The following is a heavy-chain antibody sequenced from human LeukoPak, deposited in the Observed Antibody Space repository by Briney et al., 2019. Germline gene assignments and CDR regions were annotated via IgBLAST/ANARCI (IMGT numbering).Heavy chain of an antibody. Sequence: SETLSLTCTVSGGSISSYYWSWIRQPPGKGLEWIGYIYYSGSTNYNPSLKSRVTISVDTSRNQFSLKLSSVTAADTAVYYCARGFDFWSGYYFDYWGQGTLVTVSS. CDR3: ARGFDFWSGYYFDY. J-gene: IGHJ4*02. D-gene: IGHD3-3*01. V-gene: IGHV4-59*01. CDR1: GGSISSYY. CDR2: IYYSGST.